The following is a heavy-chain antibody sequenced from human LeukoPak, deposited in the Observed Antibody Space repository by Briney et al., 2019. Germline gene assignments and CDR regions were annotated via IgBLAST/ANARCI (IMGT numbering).Heavy chain of an antibody. CDR3: AKDPMGYQYGGGWFDP. Sequence: GGSLRLSCAASGFTFSDYYMSWIRQAPGKGLEWVSAISGSGGSTYYADSVKGRFTISRDNSKNTLYLQMNSLRAEDTAVYYCAKDPMGYQYGGGWFDPWGQGTLVTVSS. V-gene: IGHV3-23*01. CDR2: ISGSGGST. CDR1: GFTFSDYY. J-gene: IGHJ5*02. D-gene: IGHD4-23*01.